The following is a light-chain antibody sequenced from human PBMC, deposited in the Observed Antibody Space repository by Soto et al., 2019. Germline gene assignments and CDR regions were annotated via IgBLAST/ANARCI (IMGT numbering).Light chain of an antibody. CDR2: RNN. J-gene: IGLJ2*01. CDR1: SSDIGSNY. CDR3: AAWDDSLSGVV. Sequence: QSVLTQPPSASGTPGQRVTISCSGSSSDIGSNYVFWYQHLPGTAPKPLIYRNNQRPSGVPDRSSGSKSGTSASLAIGGLRSEDETDYYCAAWDDSLSGVVFGGGTKLTVL. V-gene: IGLV1-47*01.